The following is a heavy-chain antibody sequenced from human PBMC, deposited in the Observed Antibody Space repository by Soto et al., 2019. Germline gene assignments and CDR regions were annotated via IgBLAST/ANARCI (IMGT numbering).Heavy chain of an antibody. CDR3: AREGAPYADYDSGAYYYYGMDV. CDR1: GYTFTSYG. V-gene: IGHV1-18*04. CDR2: ISAYNGNT. D-gene: IGHD4-17*01. Sequence: ASVKVSCKASGYTFTSYGISWVRQAPGQGLEWMGWISAYNGNTNYAQKLQGRVTMTTDTSTSTAYMELRSLRSDDTAVYYCAREGAPYADYDSGAYYYYGMDVWGQGTKVTVSS. J-gene: IGHJ6*02.